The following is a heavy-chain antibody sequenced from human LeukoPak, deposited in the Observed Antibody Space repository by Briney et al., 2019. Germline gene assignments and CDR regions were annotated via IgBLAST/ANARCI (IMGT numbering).Heavy chain of an antibody. CDR1: GFTFSNYW. CDR2: TKRDESEK. D-gene: IGHD5-24*01. V-gene: IGHV3-7*04. Sequence: PGGSLRLSCEGSGFTFSNYWMSWLRQAPGEGLDWVASTKRDESEKYSADSVKGRFTISRDNAKNSLYLQMNSLRAEDTAIYYCTRVGYIDEGIDYWGQGTLVTVSS. J-gene: IGHJ4*02. CDR3: TRVGYIDEGIDY.